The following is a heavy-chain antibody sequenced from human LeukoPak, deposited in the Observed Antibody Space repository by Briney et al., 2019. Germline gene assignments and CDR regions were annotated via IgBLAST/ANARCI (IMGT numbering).Heavy chain of an antibody. Sequence: SETLSLTCTVSGGSINSYYWSWIRQPAGKGLEWIGRIYTTETSNYNPSLKSRVTMLVDTSKNQFSLKLSSVTAADTAVYYCARGRPDDYFYYYMDVWGKGTTVTVSS. D-gene: IGHD1-14*01. CDR3: ARGRPDDYFYYYMDV. CDR1: GGSINSYY. J-gene: IGHJ6*03. V-gene: IGHV4-4*07. CDR2: IYTTETS.